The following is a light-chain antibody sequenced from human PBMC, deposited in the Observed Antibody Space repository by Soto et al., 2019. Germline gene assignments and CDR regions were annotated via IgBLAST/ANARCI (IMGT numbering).Light chain of an antibody. Sequence: EVVMTQSPATLSVSPGDRATLSCRASQNVDTNVAWYQQKPGQAPRLLVHSASTRATGIPTRFTGIGSGTDFTLTISGLQSDDFAVYYCQQYYNWPPYTFGQGTKLQIE. V-gene: IGKV3-15*01. CDR3: QQYYNWPPYT. CDR2: SAS. CDR1: QNVDTN. J-gene: IGKJ2*01.